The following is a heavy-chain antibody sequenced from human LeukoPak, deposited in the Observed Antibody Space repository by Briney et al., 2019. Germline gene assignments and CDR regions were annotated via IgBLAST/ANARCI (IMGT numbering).Heavy chain of an antibody. CDR1: GGSFSGYY. V-gene: IGHV4-34*01. CDR2: INHSGST. CDR3: ARVYGSGYDFRGAFDI. J-gene: IGHJ3*02. D-gene: IGHD5-12*01. Sequence: SETLSLTCAAYGGSFSGYYWSWIRQPPGKGLEWIGEINHSGSTNYNPSLKSRVTISVDTSKNQFSLELSSVTAADTAVYYCARVYGSGYDFRGAFDIWGQGTMVTVSS.